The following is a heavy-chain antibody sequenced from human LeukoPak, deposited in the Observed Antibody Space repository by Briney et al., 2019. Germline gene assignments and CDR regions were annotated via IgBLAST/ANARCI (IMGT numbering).Heavy chain of an antibody. V-gene: IGHV3-48*02. Sequence: GGSLSLSCAPSGFILSSNSTNWVRHAPRKWLEWVAYTNVSGSDISYADSVRDRFTISRGTAKHSLFLQMTSLREQRAAVYYCARRISGWGGLDYWGQGTLVTVSS. CDR1: GFILSSNS. D-gene: IGHD6-19*01. CDR3: ARRISGWGGLDY. J-gene: IGHJ4*02. CDR2: TNVSGSDI.